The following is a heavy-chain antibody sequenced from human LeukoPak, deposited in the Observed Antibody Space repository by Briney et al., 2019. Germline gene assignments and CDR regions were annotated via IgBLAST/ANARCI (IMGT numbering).Heavy chain of an antibody. CDR1: GGSFIGYS. Sequence: SETLSLTCAVYGGSFIGYSWSWVRQPPGKGLQWIGEIHHSGSTNYNPSLKSRATMSVDTSKNQSSLKLSSVTAADTAVYYCARGQFRCRTTSCHSRQFYYFDYWGQGTLVTVSS. CDR3: ARGQFRCRTTSCHSRQFYYFDY. J-gene: IGHJ4*02. V-gene: IGHV4-34*01. D-gene: IGHD2-2*01. CDR2: IHHSGST.